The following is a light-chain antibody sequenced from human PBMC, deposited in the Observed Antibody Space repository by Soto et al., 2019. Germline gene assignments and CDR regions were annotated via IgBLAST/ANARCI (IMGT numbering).Light chain of an antibody. J-gene: IGKJ1*01. Sequence: IVVTQSAATLSLSPGERATLACMARQTIDNTLAWYQGKPGQAPRLLIYDASTRATGVPARFSGSGSGTDFTLTISSLQAEDFRVYYWHHHDTFGQGTKVDIK. CDR2: DAS. V-gene: IGKV3-15*01. CDR1: QTIDNT. CDR3: HHHDT.